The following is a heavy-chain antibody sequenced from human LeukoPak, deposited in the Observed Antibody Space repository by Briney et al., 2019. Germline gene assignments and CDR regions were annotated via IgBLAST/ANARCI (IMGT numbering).Heavy chain of an antibody. CDR3: ARVGYSYGFKYNYYYYMDV. V-gene: IGHV4-59*11. Sequence: SSETLSLTCTVSGGSISSHYWSWIRQPPGKGLEWIGYISYSGSTNYNPSLKSRVTISVDTSKNQFSLELSSVTAADTALYYCARVGYSYGFKYNYYYYMDVWGKGTTVTVSS. J-gene: IGHJ6*03. CDR1: GGSISSHY. D-gene: IGHD5-18*01. CDR2: ISYSGST.